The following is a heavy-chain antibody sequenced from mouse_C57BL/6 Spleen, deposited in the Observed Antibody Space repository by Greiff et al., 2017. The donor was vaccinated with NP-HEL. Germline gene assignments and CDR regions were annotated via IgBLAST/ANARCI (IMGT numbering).Heavy chain of an antibody. Sequence: QVHVKQSGAELAKPGASVKLSCKASGYTFTSYWMHWVKQRPGQGLEWIGYINPSSGYTKYNQKFKDKATLTADKSSSTAYMQLSSLTYEDSAVYYCARCHYSNPWFAYWGQGTLVTVSA. V-gene: IGHV1-7*01. J-gene: IGHJ3*01. CDR3: ARCHYSNPWFAY. CDR1: GYTFTSYW. CDR2: INPSSGYT. D-gene: IGHD2-5*01.